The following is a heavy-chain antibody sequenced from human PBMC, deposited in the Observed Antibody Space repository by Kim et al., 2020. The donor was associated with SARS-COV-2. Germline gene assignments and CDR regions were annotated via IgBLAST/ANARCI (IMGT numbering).Heavy chain of an antibody. Sequence: GGSLRLSCAASEFIFSDHAMHWVRQAPGKGLEWVAVISPDGSTKYYIDSVKGRFTISRDNSKNTLYQQMNSLRIEDTGVYYCARVPGVAPAYWGQGTLVTVSA. CDR2: ISPDGSTK. D-gene: IGHD3-3*01. CDR1: EFIFSDHA. J-gene: IGHJ4*02. V-gene: IGHV3-30-3*01. CDR3: ARVPGVAPAY.